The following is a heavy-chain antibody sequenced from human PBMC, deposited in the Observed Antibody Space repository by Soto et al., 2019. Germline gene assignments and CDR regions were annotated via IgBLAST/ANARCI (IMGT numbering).Heavy chain of an antibody. D-gene: IGHD3-10*01. Sequence: QVQLVESGGGVVQPGRSLRLSCAASGFTFSSYAMHWVRQAPGKGLEWVAVISYDGSNKYYADSVKGRFTISRDNSKNTLYLQMNSLRAEDTAVYYCARGWELLGGDSFDYWGQGTLVIVSS. V-gene: IGHV3-30-3*01. CDR2: ISYDGSNK. J-gene: IGHJ4*02. CDR1: GFTFSSYA. CDR3: ARGWELLGGDSFDY.